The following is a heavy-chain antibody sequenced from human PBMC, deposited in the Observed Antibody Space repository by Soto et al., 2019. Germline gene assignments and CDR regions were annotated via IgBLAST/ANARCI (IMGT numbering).Heavy chain of an antibody. CDR3: ASQSSSGDYNWFDP. Sequence: ASVKVSCKLSGYTLTELSIHWVRQAPGKGLEWMGGFDPEDGETIYAQKFQGRVTMTEDTSTDTAYMELSSLRSEDTAVYYCASQSSSGDYNWFDPWGQGTLVTVSS. CDR1: GYTLTELS. J-gene: IGHJ5*02. D-gene: IGHD6-13*01. V-gene: IGHV1-24*01. CDR2: FDPEDGET.